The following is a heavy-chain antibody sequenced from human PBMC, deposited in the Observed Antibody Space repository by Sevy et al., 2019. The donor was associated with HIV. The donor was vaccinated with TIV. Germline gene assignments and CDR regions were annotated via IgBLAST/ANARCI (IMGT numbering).Heavy chain of an antibody. CDR3: ARAGGITGTTGFDY. D-gene: IGHD1-20*01. Sequence: GGSLRLSCAASGFTFSSYWMHWVRQAPGKGLVWVSRINGEGSSTTYADSVKGRFTISRVNAKNTLYLQMNSLRAEDTAVYYCARAGGITGTTGFDYWGQGTLVTVSS. J-gene: IGHJ4*02. V-gene: IGHV3-74*01. CDR2: INGEGSST. CDR1: GFTFSSYW.